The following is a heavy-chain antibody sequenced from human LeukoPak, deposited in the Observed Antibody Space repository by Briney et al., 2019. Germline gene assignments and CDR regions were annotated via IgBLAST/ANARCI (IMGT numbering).Heavy chain of an antibody. D-gene: IGHD4-23*01. CDR1: GYTFTSYG. CDR3: AGHSDYGGNPELDY. V-gene: IGHV1-18*01. J-gene: IGHJ4*02. Sequence: ASVKVSCKASGYTFTSYGISWVRQAPGQGLEWMGWISAYNGNTNYAQKLQGRVTMTTDTSTSTAYMELRSLRSDDTAAYYCAGHSDYGGNPELDYWGQGTLVTVSS. CDR2: ISAYNGNT.